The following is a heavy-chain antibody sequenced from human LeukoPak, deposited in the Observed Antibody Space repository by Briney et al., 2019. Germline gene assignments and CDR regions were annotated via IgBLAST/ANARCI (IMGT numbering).Heavy chain of an antibody. CDR2: IIPIFGTA. CDR3: ARDRVVGGHYAHIPDY. D-gene: IGHD3-10*01. J-gene: IGHJ4*02. Sequence: SVKVSCKASGGTFSSYAISWVRQAPGKGLEWMGRIIPIFGTANYAQKFQGRVAITTDESTSTAYMELSSLRSEDTAVYYCARDRVVGGHYAHIPDYWGQGTLVTVSS. V-gene: IGHV1-69*05. CDR1: GGTFSSYA.